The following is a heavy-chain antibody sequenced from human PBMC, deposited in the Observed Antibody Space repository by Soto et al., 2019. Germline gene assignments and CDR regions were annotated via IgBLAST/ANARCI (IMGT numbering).Heavy chain of an antibody. J-gene: IGHJ6*02. CDR3: ARTRSAWSDFHYYSLDV. CDR1: GFTFNSYG. Sequence: QVQLVESGGGVVQPGRSLRLSCAASGFTFNSYGMHWVRQGPGNGLEWVAFISYDSTKTYYADSVKGRFTISRYNSNTVLYVQINSLTGEDTAVYYYARTRSAWSDFHYYSLDVWGQGTTVTVSS. D-gene: IGHD1-26*01. V-gene: IGHV3-30*03. CDR2: ISYDSTKT.